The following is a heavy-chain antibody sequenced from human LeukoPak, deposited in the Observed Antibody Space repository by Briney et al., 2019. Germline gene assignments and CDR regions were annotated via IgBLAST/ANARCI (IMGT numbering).Heavy chain of an antibody. CDR1: GYSISSGYY. D-gene: IGHD1-26*01. CDR2: IYHSGST. Sequence: SETLSLTCTVSGYSISSGYYWGWIRQPPGKGLEWIGSIYHSGSTYYNPSLKSRVTISVDTSKNQFSLKLSSVTAADTAVYYCARDRPATENSYFDLWGRGTLVTVSS. CDR3: ARDRPATENSYFDL. J-gene: IGHJ2*01. V-gene: IGHV4-38-2*02.